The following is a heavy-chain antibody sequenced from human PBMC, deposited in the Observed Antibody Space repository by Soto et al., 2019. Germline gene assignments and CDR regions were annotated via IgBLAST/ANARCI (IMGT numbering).Heavy chain of an antibody. CDR1: GFSLTTTAVG. J-gene: IGHJ6*03. CDR2: VYWDDDK. D-gene: IGHD3-10*01. V-gene: IGHV2-5*02. CDR3: ARSRGITVDDLYYCFMDV. Sequence: QITLKASGPTLVSPTQTLTMTCTFSGFSLTTTAVGVGWVRQAPGKALEWLAVVYWDDDKRYSPSLHGRLSINKDTSKNEVVLTVTDMEPTDTGTYYCARSRGITVDDLYYCFMDVWGEGTTVTVSS.